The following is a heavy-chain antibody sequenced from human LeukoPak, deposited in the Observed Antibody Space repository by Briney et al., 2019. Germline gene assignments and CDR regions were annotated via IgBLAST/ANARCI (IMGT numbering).Heavy chain of an antibody. D-gene: IGHD3-9*01. CDR2: MNPNSGNT. CDR3: ARGLNYDILTAYPGDDY. CDR1: GYTFTSYD. V-gene: IGHV1-8*01. Sequence: ASVKVSCKASGYTFTSYDINWVRQATGQGLEWMGWMNPNSGNTGYAQKFQGRVTMTRNTSISTAYMELSSLRSEDTAVYYCARGLNYDILTAYPGDDYWGQGTLVTVSS. J-gene: IGHJ4*02.